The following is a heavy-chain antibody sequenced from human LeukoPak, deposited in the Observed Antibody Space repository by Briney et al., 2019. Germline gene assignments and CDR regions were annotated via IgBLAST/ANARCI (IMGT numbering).Heavy chain of an antibody. CDR1: GFTFSSYG. V-gene: IGHV3-30*03. D-gene: IGHD3-16*01. Sequence: GGSLRLSCAASGFTFSSYGMHWVRQAPGKGLEWGAVISYDGSNKYYADSVKGRFTISRDNSKNTLYLQMNSLRAEDTAVYYCARAAPGEGYWGQGTLVTVSS. CDR3: ARAAPGEGY. CDR2: ISYDGSNK. J-gene: IGHJ4*02.